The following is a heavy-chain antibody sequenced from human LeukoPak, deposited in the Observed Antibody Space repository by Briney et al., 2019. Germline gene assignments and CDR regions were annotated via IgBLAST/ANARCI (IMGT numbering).Heavy chain of an antibody. D-gene: IGHD3-10*01. V-gene: IGHV1-69*04. Sequence: ASVKVSCKASGGTFSSYAISWVRQAPGQGLEWMGRIIPILGIANYAQKFQGRVTITADKSTSTAYMELSSLRSEDTAVYYCARGFGEPPYYYYGMDAWGQGTTVTVSS. CDR2: IIPILGIA. CDR1: GGTFSSYA. J-gene: IGHJ6*02. CDR3: ARGFGEPPYYYYGMDA.